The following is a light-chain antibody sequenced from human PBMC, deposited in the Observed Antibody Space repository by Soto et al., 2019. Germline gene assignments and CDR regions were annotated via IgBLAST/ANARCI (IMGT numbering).Light chain of an antibody. J-gene: IGKJ1*01. Sequence: DIQMTQSPSTLSASVGDRVTITCRASQSISSWLAWYQQKPGKAPKLLIYKASSLETGVPSRFSGSGSGTEFPIIISSLQPDDFESYYCQQYGSTSPWTFGEGTKVEL. V-gene: IGKV1-5*03. CDR3: QQYGSTSPWT. CDR2: KAS. CDR1: QSISSW.